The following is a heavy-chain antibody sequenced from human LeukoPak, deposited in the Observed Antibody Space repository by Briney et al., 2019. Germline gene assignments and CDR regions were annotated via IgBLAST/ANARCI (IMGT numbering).Heavy chain of an antibody. CDR1: GDSISSSSSY. J-gene: IGHJ4*02. D-gene: IGHD6-13*01. CDR3: ARDHSSSSEDY. Sequence: PSETLSLTCSVSGDSISSSSSYWGWIRQPPGKGLEWIGSIYYSGSTYYNTSLKSRVTISVDTSKNQFSLKLNSVTAADTAVYYCARDHSSSSEDYWGQGTLVTVSS. CDR2: IYYSGST. V-gene: IGHV4-39*07.